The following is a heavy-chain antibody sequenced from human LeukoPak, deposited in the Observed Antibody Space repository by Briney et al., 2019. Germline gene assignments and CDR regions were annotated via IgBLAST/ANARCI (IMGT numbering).Heavy chain of an antibody. J-gene: IGHJ4*02. D-gene: IGHD5-18*01. CDR2: INSDGSST. CDR3: ARGYNYVNDFDY. Sequence: PGGSLRLSCAASGFPFSNYWMHWVRQAPGKGLVWVSHINSDGSSTSYADSVKGRFTISRDNAKNTLYLQRNSLRVEDTAVYYCARGYNYVNDFDYWGQGTLVSVSS. CDR1: GFPFSNYW. V-gene: IGHV3-74*01.